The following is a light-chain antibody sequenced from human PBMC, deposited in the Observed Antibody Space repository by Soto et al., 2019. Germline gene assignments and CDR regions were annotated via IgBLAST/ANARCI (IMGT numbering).Light chain of an antibody. Sequence: DIQMTQSPSTLSASVGDRVTITCRASQSISSWLAWYQQKPGKAPKLLIYDASSLESGVPSRFSGSGSGTEFTLTISSLQPDDFATYYCQQRLSTFGQGTKVDIK. J-gene: IGKJ2*02. V-gene: IGKV1-5*01. CDR3: QQRLST. CDR2: DAS. CDR1: QSISSW.